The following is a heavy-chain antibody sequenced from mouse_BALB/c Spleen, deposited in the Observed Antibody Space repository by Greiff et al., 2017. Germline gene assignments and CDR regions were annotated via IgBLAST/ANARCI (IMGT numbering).Heavy chain of an antibody. J-gene: IGHJ3*01. CDR1: GFDFSRYW. V-gene: IGHV4-1*02. CDR3: ARRGYYGSSYGFAY. CDR2: INPDSSTI. D-gene: IGHD1-1*01. Sequence: EVKLQESGGGLVQPGGSLKLSCAASGFDFSRYWMSWVRQAPGKGLEWIGEINPDSSTINYTPSLKDKFIISRDNAKNTLYLQMSKVRSEDTALYHCARRGYYGSSYGFAYWGQGTLVTVSA.